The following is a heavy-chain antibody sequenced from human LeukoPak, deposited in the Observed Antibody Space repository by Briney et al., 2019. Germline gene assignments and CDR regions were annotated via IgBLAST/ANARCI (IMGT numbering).Heavy chain of an antibody. V-gene: IGHV3-23*01. CDR2: IRGSGDNT. CDR1: GFTFSSYA. Sequence: GGSLRLSCAASGFTFSSYAMSWVRQAPGKGLEWVSAIRGSGDNTYYADSVKGRFTISRDNSKNTLYLQMNSLRAEDTAVYYCAKGESPTPDDAFDIWGQGTMVTVSS. CDR3: AKGESPTPDDAFDI. J-gene: IGHJ3*02.